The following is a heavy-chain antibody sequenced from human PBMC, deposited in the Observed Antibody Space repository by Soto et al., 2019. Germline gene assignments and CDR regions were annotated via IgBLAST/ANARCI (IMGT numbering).Heavy chain of an antibody. Sequence: SETLSLTCTVSGGSIRSYYWSWIRQSPGKGLEWIGYIYYSGTTNYNPSLKSRVTISVDTPKNQVSLKLSSVTAADTAMYYCARAIDFDFWGQGIQVTVSS. CDR1: GGSIRSYY. CDR3: ARAIDFDF. CDR2: IYYSGTT. J-gene: IGHJ4*02. V-gene: IGHV4-59*01.